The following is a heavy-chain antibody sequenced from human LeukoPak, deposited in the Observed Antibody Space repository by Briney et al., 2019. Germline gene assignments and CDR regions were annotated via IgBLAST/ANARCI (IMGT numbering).Heavy chain of an antibody. J-gene: IGHJ4*02. CDR3: ARIAAAGTAFDY. CDR1: GCTFTSYY. D-gene: IGHD6-13*01. CDR2: INPSGGST. V-gene: IGHV1-46*01. Sequence: GASVKVSCKASGCTFTSYYMHWVRQAPGQGLEWMGIINPSGGSTSYAQKFQGRVTMTRDTSTSTVYMELSSLRSEDTAVYYCARIAAAGTAFDYWGQGTLVTVSS.